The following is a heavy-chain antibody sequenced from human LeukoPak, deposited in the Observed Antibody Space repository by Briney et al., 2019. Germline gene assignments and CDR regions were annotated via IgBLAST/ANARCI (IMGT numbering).Heavy chain of an antibody. CDR3: ARGNGRSIAVARYYFDY. J-gene: IGHJ4*02. V-gene: IGHV1-18*01. CDR1: GYTFTRYG. D-gene: IGHD6-19*01. CDR2: ISAYNGNT. Sequence: ASVNVSCKASGYTFTRYGISWVRQAPGQGLEWMGWISAYNGNTNYAQKLQGRVTITRNTSISTAYMELSSLRSEDTAVYYCARGNGRSIAVARYYFDYWGQGTLVTVSS.